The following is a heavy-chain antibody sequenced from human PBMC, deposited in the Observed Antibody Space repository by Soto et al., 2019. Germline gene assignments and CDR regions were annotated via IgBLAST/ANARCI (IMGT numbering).Heavy chain of an antibody. D-gene: IGHD2-15*01. CDR3: ARSGGSSGGY. Sequence: PSETLSLTCTVSGGSASSGDYYWSWIRQPPGKGPEWIGYTHNSGRTSYNLSLKSRVTISVDTSKNQFSLKLTSVTAADTAVYYCARSGGSSGGYLGQGTLVTVS. CDR1: GGSASSGDYY. V-gene: IGHV4-61*08. J-gene: IGHJ4*02. CDR2: THNSGRT.